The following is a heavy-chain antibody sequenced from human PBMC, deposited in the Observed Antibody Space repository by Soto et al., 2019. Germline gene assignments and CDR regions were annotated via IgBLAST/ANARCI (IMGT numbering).Heavy chain of an antibody. CDR3: ARERDFWSGYLGYMDV. CDR1: GFTVSSNY. J-gene: IGHJ6*03. Sequence: EVQLVESGGGLVQPGGSLRLSCAASGFTVSSNYMSWVRQAPGKGLEWVSVIYSGGSTYYADSVKGRFTISRHNSKNTLYLQMNSLRAEDTAVYYWARERDFWSGYLGYMDVGGKGTTVTVSS. D-gene: IGHD3-3*01. CDR2: IYSGGST. V-gene: IGHV3-53*04.